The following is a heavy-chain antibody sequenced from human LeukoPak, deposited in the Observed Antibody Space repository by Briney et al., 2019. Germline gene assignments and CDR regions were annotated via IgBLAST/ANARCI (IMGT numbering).Heavy chain of an antibody. CDR2: INHSGST. D-gene: IGHD3-9*01. CDR1: GGSFSGYY. J-gene: IGHJ4*02. CDR3: ARGGLRYFDWLSNYYFDY. Sequence: PSETLSLTCAVYGGSFSGYYWSWIRQPPGKGLEWIGEINHSGSTNYNPSLKSRVTISVDTSKNQFSLKLSSVTAADTAVYYCARGGLRYFDWLSNYYFDYWGQGTLVTVSS. V-gene: IGHV4-34*01.